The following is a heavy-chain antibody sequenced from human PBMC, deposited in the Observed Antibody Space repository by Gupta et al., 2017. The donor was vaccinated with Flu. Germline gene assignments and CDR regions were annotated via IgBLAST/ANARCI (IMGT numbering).Heavy chain of an antibody. Sequence: TFSSYAMHWVRQAPGKGLEYVSAISSNGGSTYYANSVKGRFTISRDNSKNTLYLQMGSLRAEDMAVYYCARDVGYCSGGSCWGQGTMVTVSS. D-gene: IGHD2-15*01. V-gene: IGHV3-64*01. CDR2: ISSNGGST. J-gene: IGHJ3*01. CDR1: TFSSYA. CDR3: ARDVGYCSGGSC.